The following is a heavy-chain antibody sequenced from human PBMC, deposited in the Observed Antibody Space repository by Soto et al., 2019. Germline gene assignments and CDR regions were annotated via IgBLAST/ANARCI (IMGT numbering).Heavy chain of an antibody. CDR1: GFTFSIYA. D-gene: IGHD3-9*01. CDR2: ISSNGGST. Sequence: EVQLVESRGGLVQPGGSLRLACAATGFTFSIYAMHWVRQAPGKGLEYVSAISSNGGSTYYANSVKGRFTISRDNSKNTLYLQMGSLRAEDMAVYYCARDRRLTLSPYFDWFGDAFDICGQGTMVTVSS. CDR3: ARDRRLTLSPYFDWFGDAFDI. V-gene: IGHV3-64*01. J-gene: IGHJ3*02.